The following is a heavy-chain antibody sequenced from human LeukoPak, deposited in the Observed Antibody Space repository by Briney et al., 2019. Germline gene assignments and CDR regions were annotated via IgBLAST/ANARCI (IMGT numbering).Heavy chain of an antibody. J-gene: IGHJ4*02. CDR3: AITRTPYSSSWIDY. D-gene: IGHD6-13*01. V-gene: IGHV3-23*01. Sequence: PGGSLRLSCAASGFTFSSYWMSWVRQAPGKGLEWVSAIGGSGGSTYYADSVKGRFTISRDNSKNTLYLQMNSLRAEDTAAYYCAITRTPYSSSWIDYWGQGTLVTVSS. CDR1: GFTFSSYW. CDR2: IGGSGGST.